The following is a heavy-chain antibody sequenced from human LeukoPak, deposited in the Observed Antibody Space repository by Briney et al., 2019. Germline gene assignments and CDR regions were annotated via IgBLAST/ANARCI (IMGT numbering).Heavy chain of an antibody. CDR2: IYYGGST. CDR1: GASFNSGGSY. Sequence: SETLSLTCTVSGASFNSGGSYWSWIRQHPARGLEWIGYIYYGGSTYFNPSLKSRVSISVDTSENQFSLKLTSVTAADTAVYYCARGSNWNWFDPWGQGTLVTVSS. D-gene: IGHD1-20*01. V-gene: IGHV4-31*03. CDR3: ARGSNWNWFDP. J-gene: IGHJ5*02.